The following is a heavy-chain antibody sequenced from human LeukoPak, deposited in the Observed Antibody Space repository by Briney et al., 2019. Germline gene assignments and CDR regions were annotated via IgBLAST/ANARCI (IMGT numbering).Heavy chain of an antibody. Sequence: PGGSLRLSCAASGFTFSNYAMHWVRQAPGKGLEWVAVISYDGSNKYYADSVKGRFTISRDNSKNTLYLQMNSLRAEDTAVYYCARDQQLVNYYYGMDVWGQGTTVTVSS. D-gene: IGHD6-6*01. CDR1: GFTFSNYA. CDR2: ISYDGSNK. J-gene: IGHJ6*02. V-gene: IGHV3-30-3*01. CDR3: ARDQQLVNYYYGMDV.